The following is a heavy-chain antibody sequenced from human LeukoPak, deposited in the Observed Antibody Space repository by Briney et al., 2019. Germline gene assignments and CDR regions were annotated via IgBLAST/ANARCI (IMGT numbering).Heavy chain of an antibody. CDR3: AKVGYCSGGSCNRRGAFDI. CDR1: GFTFNNCH. CDR2: ISGSAETT. J-gene: IGHJ3*02. D-gene: IGHD2-15*01. Sequence: GGSLRLSCAASGFTFNNCHMNWVRQAPGKGLEWVSAISGSAETTNYADSVKGRFTISRDNSKNTLYLQMNSLRAEDTAIYYCAKVGYCSGGSCNRRGAFDIWGQGTMVTVSS. V-gene: IGHV3-23*01.